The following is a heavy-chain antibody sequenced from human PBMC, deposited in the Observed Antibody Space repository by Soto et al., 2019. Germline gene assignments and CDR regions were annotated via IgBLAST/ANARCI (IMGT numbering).Heavy chain of an antibody. Sequence: ASVKVSCKASGYTFTSYGISWVRQAPGQGLEWMGWISAYNGNTNYAQKLQGRVTMTTDTSTSTAYMELRSLRSDDTAVYYCARGTFWSGYYKPGNYYMDVWGKGTTVTVSS. V-gene: IGHV1-18*01. D-gene: IGHD3-3*01. CDR3: ARGTFWSGYYKPGNYYMDV. CDR2: ISAYNGNT. J-gene: IGHJ6*03. CDR1: GYTFTSYG.